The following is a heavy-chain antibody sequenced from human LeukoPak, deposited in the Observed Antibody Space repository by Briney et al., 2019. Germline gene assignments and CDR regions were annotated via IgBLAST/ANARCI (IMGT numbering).Heavy chain of an antibody. Sequence: GGSLRLSCAASGFTFSSYWMHWVRQAPGKGLVWVSRINTDGSSTSYADSVKGRFTISRDYSKNTLYLQMNSLRAEDTAVYYCAREEGLVLDYWGQGTLVTVSS. CDR1: GFTFSSYW. CDR3: AREEGLVLDY. CDR2: INTDGSST. D-gene: IGHD2-8*02. V-gene: IGHV3-74*01. J-gene: IGHJ4*02.